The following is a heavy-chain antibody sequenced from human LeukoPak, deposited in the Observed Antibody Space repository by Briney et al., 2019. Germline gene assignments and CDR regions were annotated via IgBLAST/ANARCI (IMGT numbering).Heavy chain of an antibody. J-gene: IGHJ4*02. CDR3: ATTPALAVAGTLDPKE. Sequence: PSETLSLTCTVSGGPISSSSYYWGWIRQSPGKGLEWIGSIFYSGSTYYNPSLKSRVTISIDTSENQFSLKVSSVTAADTAVYYCATTPALAVAGTLDPKEWGQGTLVTVSS. V-gene: IGHV4-39*01. CDR1: GGPISSSSYY. CDR2: IFYSGST. D-gene: IGHD6-19*01.